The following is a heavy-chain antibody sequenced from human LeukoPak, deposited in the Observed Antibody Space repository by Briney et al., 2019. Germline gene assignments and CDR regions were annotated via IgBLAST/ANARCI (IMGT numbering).Heavy chain of an antibody. CDR3: AKDHKTASGFDY. V-gene: IGHV3-23*01. CDR1: GFTFSSYA. CDR2: ISVGGRT. D-gene: IGHD2-21*02. Sequence: GGSLRLSCAASGFTFSSYAMNWVRQAPGKGLEWVSSISVGGRTYYADSVKGRFTISRDISKNTLDLQMNSLRAKDTAVYYCAKDHKTASGFDYWGQGTLVTVSS. J-gene: IGHJ4*02.